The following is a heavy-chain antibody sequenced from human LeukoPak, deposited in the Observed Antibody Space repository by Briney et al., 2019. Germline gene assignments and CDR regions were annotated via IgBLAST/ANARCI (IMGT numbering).Heavy chain of an antibody. CDR2: ISSSSSYI. Sequence: GGSLRPSCAASGFTFSSYSMNWVRQAPGKGLEWVSSISSSSSYIYYADSVKGRFTISRDNAKNSLYLQMNSLRAEDTAVYYCARDLGAPYDILTGYDAFDIWGQGTMVTVSS. CDR1: GFTFSSYS. V-gene: IGHV3-21*01. CDR3: ARDLGAPYDILTGYDAFDI. D-gene: IGHD3-9*01. J-gene: IGHJ3*02.